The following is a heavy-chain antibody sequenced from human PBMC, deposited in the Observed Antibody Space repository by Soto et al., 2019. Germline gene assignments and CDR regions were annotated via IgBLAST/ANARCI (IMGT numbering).Heavy chain of an antibody. D-gene: IGHD3-10*01. CDR2: IYHSGST. V-gene: IGHV4-4*02. J-gene: IGHJ4*02. CDR1: GGSISSSNW. Sequence: SETLSLTCAVSGGSISSSNWWSWVRQPPGKGLKWIGEIYHSGSTNYIPSLKSRVTISVDKSRNQFSLKLSSVTAADTAVYYCARRWGEGRVDYWGQGTLVTVSS. CDR3: ARRWGEGRVDY.